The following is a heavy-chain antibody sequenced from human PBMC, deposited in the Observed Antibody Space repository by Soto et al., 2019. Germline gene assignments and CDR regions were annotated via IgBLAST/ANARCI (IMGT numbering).Heavy chain of an antibody. Sequence: QVQLVESGGGVVQPGRSLRLSCAASGFTFSSYGMHWVRQAPGKGLEWVAVIWYDGSNKYYADSVKGRFTISRDNSKNTLYLQMTSLRAEDTAVYYCARVDSSWYSYYYGMDVWGQGTTVTVSS. CDR1: GFTFSSYG. V-gene: IGHV3-33*01. J-gene: IGHJ6*02. CDR3: ARVDSSWYSYYYGMDV. CDR2: IWYDGSNK. D-gene: IGHD6-13*01.